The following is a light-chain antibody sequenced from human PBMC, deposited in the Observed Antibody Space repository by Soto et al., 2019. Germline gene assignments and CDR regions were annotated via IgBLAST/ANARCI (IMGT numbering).Light chain of an antibody. V-gene: IGLV1-40*01. J-gene: IGLJ2*01. Sequence: QSVLTQPPSVSGAPGQRVTISCAGGSSSIGAGYDVHWYQQVPGTAPKLLIYGNFNRPSGVPDRFSGSKLGTSASLAITGLQAGDEADYYCQSYDSSLSGVVFGGGTKVTVL. CDR1: SSSIGAGYD. CDR3: QSYDSSLSGVV. CDR2: GNF.